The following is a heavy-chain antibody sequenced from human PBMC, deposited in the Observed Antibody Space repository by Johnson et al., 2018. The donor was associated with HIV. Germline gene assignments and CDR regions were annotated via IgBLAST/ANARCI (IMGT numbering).Heavy chain of an antibody. D-gene: IGHD3-10*01. J-gene: IGHJ3*02. CDR1: GFTFSSSW. V-gene: IGHV3-15*01. CDR3: TTDGSDPHDAFDI. Sequence: MLLVESGGGVVQPGRSLRLSCAASGFTFSSSWMSWVRQAPGTGLEWVGRIRSKPDGGTTDYGAPVTGRFTISRDDSKNTLYLQMNSLKTEDTAEYYCTTDGSDPHDAFDIWGQGTMVTVSS. CDR2: IRSKPDGGTT.